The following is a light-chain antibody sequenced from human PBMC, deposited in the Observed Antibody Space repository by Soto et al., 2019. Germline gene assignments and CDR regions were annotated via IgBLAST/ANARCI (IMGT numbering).Light chain of an antibody. V-gene: IGKV2-28*01. CDR1: QSLLHSNGYNY. CDR2: LAS. Sequence: DTVMTQSPLSLPVTPGEPASISCRSSQSLLHSNGYNYLDWYLQRPGQSPQLLIYLASFRASGVPERFSGSGSGTDFTLKISRVEAADVGVYYCMQALQTPSFGGGTMVEIK. CDR3: MQALQTPS. J-gene: IGKJ4*01.